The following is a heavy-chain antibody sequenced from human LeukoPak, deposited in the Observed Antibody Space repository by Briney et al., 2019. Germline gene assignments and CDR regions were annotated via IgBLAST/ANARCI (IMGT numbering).Heavy chain of an antibody. CDR2: IYYSGST. J-gene: IGHJ2*01. CDR3: ARHLRPSRWLQLLVWYFDL. Sequence: KPSETLSLTCTVSGGSISSYYWSWIRQPPGKGLEWIGYIYYSGSTNYNPSLKSRVTISVDTSKNQFSLKLSSVTAADTAVYYCARHLRPSRWLQLLVWYFDLWGRGTLVTVSS. CDR1: GGSISSYY. V-gene: IGHV4-59*08. D-gene: IGHD5-12*01.